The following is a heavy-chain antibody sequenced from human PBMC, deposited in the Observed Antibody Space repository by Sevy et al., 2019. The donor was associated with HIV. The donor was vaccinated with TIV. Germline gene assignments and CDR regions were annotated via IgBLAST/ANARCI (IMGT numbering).Heavy chain of an antibody. CDR2: IWYDGSNK. J-gene: IGHJ6*02. CDR3: ARDRIRGSYYYYGMDV. D-gene: IGHD3-3*02. V-gene: IGHV3-33*01. CDR1: GFTFSSYG. Sequence: GGSLRLSCAASGFTFSSYGMHWVRQAPGKGLEWVAVIWYDGSNKYYADSVKGRFTISRDNSKNTLYLQMNSQRAEDTAVYYGARDRIRGSYYYYGMDVWGQGTTVTVSS.